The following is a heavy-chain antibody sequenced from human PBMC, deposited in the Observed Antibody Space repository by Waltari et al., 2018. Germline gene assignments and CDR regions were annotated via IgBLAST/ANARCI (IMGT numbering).Heavy chain of an antibody. V-gene: IGHV4-39*01. CDR2: IYYSGST. J-gene: IGHJ5*02. CDR3: VRPAAMLGWFDP. D-gene: IGHD2-2*01. CDR1: GGSISNSNYY. Sequence: QLQLQESGPGLVKPSETLSLTCPASGGSISNSNYYWGWIRQPPGKGLEWIGSIYYSGSTYYNPSLKSRVTISVDTSKNQFSLKLSSVTAADTAVYYCVRPAAMLGWFDPWGQGTLVTVSS.